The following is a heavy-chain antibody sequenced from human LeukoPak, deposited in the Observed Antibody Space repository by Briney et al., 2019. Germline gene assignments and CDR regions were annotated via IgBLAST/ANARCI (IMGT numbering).Heavy chain of an antibody. J-gene: IGHJ3*02. CDR3: AQLWFGDAFDI. CDR2: IIPILGIA. Sequence: SVKVSCKASGGTFSSYAISWVRQAPGQGLEWMGRIIPILGIANYAQKFQGRVTITADKSTSTAYMELSSLRSEDTAVYYCAQLWFGDAFDIWGQGTMVTVSS. D-gene: IGHD5-18*01. CDR1: GGTFSSYA. V-gene: IGHV1-69*04.